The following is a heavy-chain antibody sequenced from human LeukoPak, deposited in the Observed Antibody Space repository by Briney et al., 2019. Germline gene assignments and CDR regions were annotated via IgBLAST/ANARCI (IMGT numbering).Heavy chain of an antibody. CDR3: ATQLRYFDWLPLGY. V-gene: IGHV3-33*01. J-gene: IGHJ4*02. D-gene: IGHD3-9*01. CDR1: GFTFSSYG. Sequence: GGSLRLSCAASGFTFSSYGMHWVRQAPGKGLGWVAVIWYDGSNKYYADSVKGRFTISRDNSKNTLYLQMNSLRAEDTAVYYCATQLRYFDWLPLGYWGQGTLVTVSS. CDR2: IWYDGSNK.